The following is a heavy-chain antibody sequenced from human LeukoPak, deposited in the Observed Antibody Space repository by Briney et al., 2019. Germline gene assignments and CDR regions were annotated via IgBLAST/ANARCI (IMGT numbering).Heavy chain of an antibody. CDR1: GYTFTSYG. CDR3: ARDIRPDYYDSSGYPTALA. D-gene: IGHD3-22*01. V-gene: IGHV1-18*01. Sequence: GASVKVSCKASGYTFTSYGISWVRQAPGQGLEWMGWISAYNGNTNYAQKLQGRVTMTTDTSTSTAYMELRSLRSDDTAVCYCARDIRPDYYDSSGYPTALAWGQGTLVTVSS. CDR2: ISAYNGNT. J-gene: IGHJ4*02.